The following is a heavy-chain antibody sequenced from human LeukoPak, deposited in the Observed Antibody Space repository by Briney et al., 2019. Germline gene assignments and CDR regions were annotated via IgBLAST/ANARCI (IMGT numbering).Heavy chain of an antibody. V-gene: IGHV3-30-3*01. D-gene: IGHD6-19*01. CDR1: GFTFNTYS. CDR3: ARDPTSGWLSWFDP. CDR2: LSFDGDEK. Sequence: GGSLRLSCIASGFTFNTYSMHWVRQAPGKGLEWVAVLSFDGDEKHYADSVKGRFTISRDNAKNSLYLQMNSLRAEDTALYHCARDPTSGWLSWFDPWGQGTLVTVSS. J-gene: IGHJ5*02.